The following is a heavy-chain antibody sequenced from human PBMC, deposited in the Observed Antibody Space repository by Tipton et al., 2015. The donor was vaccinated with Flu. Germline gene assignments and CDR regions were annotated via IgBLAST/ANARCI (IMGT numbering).Heavy chain of an antibody. J-gene: IGHJ4*02. V-gene: IGHV4-59*12. Sequence: TLSLTCTVSGGSIGSFYWNWIRQPPGKGLEWIGYIYNNAYTKYNPSLESRVAISVDTPKRQFSLQLRSVTAADTAVYYCARDPSLGMPEFFDSWGQGTLVTASS. CDR1: GGSIGSFY. CDR2: IYNNAYT. D-gene: IGHD2-2*01. CDR3: ARDPSLGMPEFFDS.